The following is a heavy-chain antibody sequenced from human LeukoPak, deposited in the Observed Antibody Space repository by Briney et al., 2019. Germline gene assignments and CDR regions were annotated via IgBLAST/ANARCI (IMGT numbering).Heavy chain of an antibody. Sequence: PGGSLRLSCAASGFTFSSYSINWVRQAPGKGLEWVSSISSSSSYIYYADSVKGRFTISRDNAKNSLYLQMNSLRAEDTAVYYCARYYIIGSGSYPPPYFDYWGQGTLVTVSS. D-gene: IGHD1-26*01. J-gene: IGHJ4*02. CDR1: GFTFSSYS. V-gene: IGHV3-21*01. CDR2: ISSSSSYI. CDR3: ARYYIIGSGSYPPPYFDY.